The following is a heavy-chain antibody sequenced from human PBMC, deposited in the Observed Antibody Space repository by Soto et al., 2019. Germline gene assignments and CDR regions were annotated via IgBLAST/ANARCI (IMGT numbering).Heavy chain of an antibody. Sequence: SQTLSGTCAISADSVSSNSAASNWIRQSPWRGLEWLERTYYTSTCYNDYAVSVKSRNSITQETTKNRWSLQQMSVRPEETAVYYCAGDVGEWLRSYSYQYCMDVWGQGTKV. CDR3: AGDVGEWLRSYSYQYCMDV. D-gene: IGHD5-12*01. CDR2: TYYTSTCYN. CDR1: ADSVSSNSAA. V-gene: IGHV6-1*01. J-gene: IGHJ6*01.